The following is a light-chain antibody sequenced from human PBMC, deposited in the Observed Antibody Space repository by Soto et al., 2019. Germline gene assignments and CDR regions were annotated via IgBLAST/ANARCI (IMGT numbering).Light chain of an antibody. J-gene: IGKJ1*01. CDR1: QSVSSNF. Sequence: EIVLTQSPGTLSLSPGERATLSCRASQSVSSNFLAWYLQKPGQAPRLLIYGASSRATGIPDRFSGSGSGTDFTLTISRLEPEDFAVYYCQQYGSSPPWTFGQGTKVEIK. V-gene: IGKV3-20*01. CDR2: GAS. CDR3: QQYGSSPPWT.